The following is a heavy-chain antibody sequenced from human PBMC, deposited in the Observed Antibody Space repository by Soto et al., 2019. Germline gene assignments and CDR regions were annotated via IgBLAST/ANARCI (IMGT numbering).Heavy chain of an antibody. V-gene: IGHV1-2*02. Sequence: ASVKVSCKASGYIFTAYSKHWVRQAPGQGLEWVGWFNPNSGDTIYAQKFQGRVTLTGDTSISTAYMELYSLTSDDTAVYYCAREASAVISLDYWGQGTLVTVSS. J-gene: IGHJ4*02. D-gene: IGHD6-19*01. CDR3: AREASAVISLDY. CDR1: GYIFTAYS. CDR2: FNPNSGDT.